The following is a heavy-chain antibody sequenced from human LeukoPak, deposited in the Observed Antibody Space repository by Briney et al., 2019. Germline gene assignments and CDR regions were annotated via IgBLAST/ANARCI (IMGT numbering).Heavy chain of an antibody. V-gene: IGHV1-69*05. CDR2: IIPIFGTA. D-gene: IGHD1-1*01. Sequence: SVKVSCKASGGTFGSYAISWVRQAPGQGLEWMGGIIPIFGTANYAQKFQGRVTITTDESTSTAYMELSSLRSEDTAVYYCASHLERHPYYFDYWGQGTLVTVSS. CDR1: GGTFGSYA. J-gene: IGHJ4*02. CDR3: ASHLERHPYYFDY.